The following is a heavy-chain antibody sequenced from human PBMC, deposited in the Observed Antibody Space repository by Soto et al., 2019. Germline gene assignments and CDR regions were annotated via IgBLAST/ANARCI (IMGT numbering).Heavy chain of an antibody. CDR1: GGTFSSYT. Sequence: QVQLVQSGAEVKKPGSSVKVSCKASGGTFSSYTISWVRQAPGQGLEWMGRIIPILGIANYAQKFQGRVTITADKSTSKAYMELSSLRSEDTAVYYCARGRYSSGSHGMDVWGQGTTVTVSS. V-gene: IGHV1-69*02. CDR2: IIPILGIA. J-gene: IGHJ6*02. CDR3: ARGRYSSGSHGMDV. D-gene: IGHD6-19*01.